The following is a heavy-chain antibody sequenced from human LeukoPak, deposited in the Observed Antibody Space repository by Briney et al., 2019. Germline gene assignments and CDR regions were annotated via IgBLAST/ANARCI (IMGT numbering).Heavy chain of an antibody. CDR3: AREIKYYYDSSGYSDY. CDR1: GYTFTSYD. V-gene: IGHV1-8*01. Sequence: ASVKVSCKASGYTFTSYDINWVRQATGQGLEWMGWMNPNSGNTGYAQKFQGRVTMTRNTSISTAYMELSSLRSEDTAVYYCAREIKYYYDSSGYSDYWGQGTLVTVSS. J-gene: IGHJ4*02. CDR2: MNPNSGNT. D-gene: IGHD3-22*01.